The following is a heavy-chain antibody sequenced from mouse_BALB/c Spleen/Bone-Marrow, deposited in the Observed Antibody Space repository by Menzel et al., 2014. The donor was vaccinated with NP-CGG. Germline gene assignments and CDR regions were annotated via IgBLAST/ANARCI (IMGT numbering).Heavy chain of an antibody. CDR1: GYTFTRHT. J-gene: IGHJ4*01. Sequence: AQLQESGAELARPGASVKMSCQASGYTFTRHTMHWEKQRPGQGLEWIGYINPSSAYTNYNQKFKDKATLTADKSSSTAYMQLSSLTSEDSAVYYCTMRYYAMDYWGQGTSVTVSS. V-gene: IGHV1-4*01. CDR3: TMRYYAMDY. CDR2: INPSSAYT.